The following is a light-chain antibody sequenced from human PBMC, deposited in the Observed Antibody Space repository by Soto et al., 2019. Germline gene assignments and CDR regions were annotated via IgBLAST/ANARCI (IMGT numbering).Light chain of an antibody. Sequence: IVLTQSPGTLSVSPGERVILSCRASQTLRNKLAWYQQKPGQAPRLLIYGGFTRATGIPARFSGSGSGTEFHLTINRLQSEDFAIYYCQQHNAWPLTFGPGTKLYLK. J-gene: IGKJ3*01. CDR3: QQHNAWPLT. CDR1: QTLRNK. CDR2: GGF. V-gene: IGKV3-15*01.